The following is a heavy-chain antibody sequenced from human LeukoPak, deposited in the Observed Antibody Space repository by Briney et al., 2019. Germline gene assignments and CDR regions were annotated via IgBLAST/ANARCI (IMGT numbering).Heavy chain of an antibody. J-gene: IGHJ4*02. D-gene: IGHD1-20*01. V-gene: IGHV4-38-2*02. CDR1: GYSISSGYY. CDR3: ARSPSPYNWNDGGLFDY. CDR2: IYHSGST. Sequence: SETLSLTCTVSGYSISSGYYWGWIRQPPGKGLEWIGSIYHSGSTYYNPSLKSRVTISVDTSENQFSLKLSSVTAADTAVYYCARSPSPYNWNDGGLFDYWGQGTLVTVSS.